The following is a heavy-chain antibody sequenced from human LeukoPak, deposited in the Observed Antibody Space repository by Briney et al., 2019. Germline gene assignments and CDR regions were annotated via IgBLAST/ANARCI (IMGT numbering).Heavy chain of an antibody. CDR2: INHSGST. J-gene: IGHJ4*02. Sequence: PSETLSLTCAVYGGSFSGYYWSWIRQPPGKGLEWIGEINHSGSTNYHPSLKSRVTISVDTSKNQFSLKLSSVTAADTAVYYCARGLPGYCSSTSCYRPGGIDYWGQGTLVTVSS. V-gene: IGHV4-34*01. CDR1: GGSFSGYY. D-gene: IGHD2-2*01. CDR3: ARGLPGYCSSTSCYRPGGIDY.